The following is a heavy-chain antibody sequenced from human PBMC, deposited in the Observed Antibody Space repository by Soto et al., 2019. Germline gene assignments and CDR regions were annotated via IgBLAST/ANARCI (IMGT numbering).Heavy chain of an antibody. CDR2: ISYDGSNK. Sequence: GGSLRLSCAASGFTFSSYAMHWVRQAPGKGLEWVAVISYDGSNKYYADSVKGRFTISRDNSKNTLYLQMNSLRAEDTAVYYCARDLFRAYSSSWYEHDYWGQGTLVTVSS. J-gene: IGHJ4*02. CDR3: ARDLFRAYSSSWYEHDY. V-gene: IGHV3-30-3*01. CDR1: GFTFSSYA. D-gene: IGHD6-13*01.